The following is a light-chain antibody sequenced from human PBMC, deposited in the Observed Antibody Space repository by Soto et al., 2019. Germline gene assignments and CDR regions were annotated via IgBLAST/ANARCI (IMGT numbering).Light chain of an antibody. CDR2: KIS. V-gene: IGKV2-24*01. CDR1: QSLVHSDGNTY. Sequence: DIVLTQTPLSSHVTLGQPASISCRSSQSLVHSDGNTYLSWLHQRPGQPPRLLIYKISNRSSMVPDRFSGSGAGTDFTLKTSRVGAEDVGFYYCMQATQFPWTFGQGTKV. J-gene: IGKJ1*01. CDR3: MQATQFPWT.